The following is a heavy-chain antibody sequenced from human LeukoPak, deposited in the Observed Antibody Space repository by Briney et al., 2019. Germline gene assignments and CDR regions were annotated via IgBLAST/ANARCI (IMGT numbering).Heavy chain of an antibody. V-gene: IGHV4-34*01. CDR2: INHSGST. J-gene: IGHJ4*02. Sequence: SETLSLTCAVYGGSFSGYYWSWIRQPPGKGLEWIGEINHSGSTNYNPSLKSRVTISVDTSKSQFSLKLSSVTAADTAVYYRAKLTGDPFDYWGQGTLVTVPS. CDR1: GGSFSGYY. D-gene: IGHD2-21*02. CDR3: AKLTGDPFDY.